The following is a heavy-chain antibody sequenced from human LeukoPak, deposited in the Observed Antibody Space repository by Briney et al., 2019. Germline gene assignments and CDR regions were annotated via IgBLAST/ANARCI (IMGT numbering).Heavy chain of an antibody. D-gene: IGHD3-10*01. CDR3: ARVAPYGSGSYPDY. CDR2: MNPNSGNT. CDR1: GYTFTSYD. J-gene: IGHJ4*02. V-gene: IGHV1-8*02. Sequence: GASVKVSCKASGYTFTSYDINWVRQATGQGLEWMGWMNPNSGNTGYAQKFQGRVTMTRDTSTSTVYMELSSLRSEDTAVYYCARVAPYGSGSYPDYWGQGTLVTVSS.